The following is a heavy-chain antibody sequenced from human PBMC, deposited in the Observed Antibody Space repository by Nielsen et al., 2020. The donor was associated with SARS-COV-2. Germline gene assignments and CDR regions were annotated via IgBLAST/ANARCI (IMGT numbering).Heavy chain of an antibody. CDR1: GYTFTNSW. J-gene: IGHJ6*02. CDR3: ARQGAVCSGGNCYSNGLDV. CDR2: IDPGDSRA. D-gene: IGHD2-15*01. Sequence: GESLKISCKASGYTFTNSWVAWVRQMPGKGLEWMGRIDPGDSRAKYSPSLQGHVTLSADKSLSTAYLQWSSLKASDTAIYYCARQGAVCSGGNCYSNGLDVWGQGTTVTVSS. V-gene: IGHV5-10-1*01.